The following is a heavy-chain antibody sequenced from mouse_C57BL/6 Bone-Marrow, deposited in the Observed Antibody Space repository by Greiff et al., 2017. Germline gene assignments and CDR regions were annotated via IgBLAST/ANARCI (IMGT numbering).Heavy chain of an antibody. Sequence: QVQLQQPGAELVKPGASVKLSCKASGYTFTSYWMHWVKQRPGQGLEWIGMLHPNSGSTNYNEKFKSKATLTVDTSSSTAYMQLSSLTSEDSAVDYCARLVDIYYDYEGDYWGQGTSVTVSS. D-gene: IGHD2-4*01. CDR3: ARLVDIYYDYEGDY. V-gene: IGHV1-64*01. CDR2: LHPNSGST. J-gene: IGHJ4*01. CDR1: GYTFTSYW.